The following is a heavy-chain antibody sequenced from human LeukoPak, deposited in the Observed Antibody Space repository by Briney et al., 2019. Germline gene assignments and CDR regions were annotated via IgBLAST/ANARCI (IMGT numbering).Heavy chain of an antibody. CDR2: ISAYNGNT. Sequence: ASVKVSCKASGYTFTSYGISWVRQAPGQGLEWMEWISAYNGNTNYAQKLQGRVTMTTETSTSTAYLEVRSLRSDDTAVYYCARAYDYVWGSYRYCSFEYWGQGTLVTVSS. CDR3: ARAYDYVWGSYRYCSFEY. V-gene: IGHV1-18*01. CDR1: GYTFTSYG. J-gene: IGHJ4*02. D-gene: IGHD3-16*02.